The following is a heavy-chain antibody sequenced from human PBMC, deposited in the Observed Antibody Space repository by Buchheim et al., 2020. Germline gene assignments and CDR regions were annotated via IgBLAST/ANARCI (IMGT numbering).Heavy chain of an antibody. CDR1: GFTFSSYA. CDR3: ARARGSGYDDGYYYYGMDV. CDR2: ISYDGSNK. J-gene: IGHJ6*02. D-gene: IGHD5-12*01. V-gene: IGHV3-30-3*01. Sequence: QVQLVESGGGVVQPGRSLRLSCAASGFTFSSYAMHWVRQAPGKGLEWVAVISYDGSNKYYADSVKGRFTISRDNSKNTLYLQMNSLRAEDTAVYYCARARGSGYDDGYYYYGMDVWGQGTT.